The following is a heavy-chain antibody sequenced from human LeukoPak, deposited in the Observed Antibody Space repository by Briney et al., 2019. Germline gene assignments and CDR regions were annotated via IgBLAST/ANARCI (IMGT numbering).Heavy chain of an antibody. J-gene: IGHJ4*02. CDR3: AKNYGSGSYYRWYFDY. V-gene: IGHV3-23*01. Sequence: GGSLRLSCAAFGFTFNRYGMSWVRQAPGKGLEWVSAISGSGGTSYYADSVKGRFTISRDNSKNTLYLQMNSLRAEDTAVYYCAKNYGSGSYYRWYFDYWGQGTLVTVSS. D-gene: IGHD3-10*01. CDR2: ISGSGGTS. CDR1: GFTFNRYG.